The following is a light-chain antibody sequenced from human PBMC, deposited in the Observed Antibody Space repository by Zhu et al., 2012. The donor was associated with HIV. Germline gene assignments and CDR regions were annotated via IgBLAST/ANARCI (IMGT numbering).Light chain of an antibody. V-gene: IGKV3-20*01. J-gene: IGKJ1*01. CDR1: QYVSSNF. CDR3: QRYGSFTWT. CDR2: GTS. Sequence: EIVLMQSPGTLSLSPGERATLSCRASQYVSSNFLAWYQQKPGQAPRVLIYGTSSRATGIPDRFSGSGSGTHFTLTTSRLEPEDSAVYYCQRYGSFTWTFGQGTKVEIK.